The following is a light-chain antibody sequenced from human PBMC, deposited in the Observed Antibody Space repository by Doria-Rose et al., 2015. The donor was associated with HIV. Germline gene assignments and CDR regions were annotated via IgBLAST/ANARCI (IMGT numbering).Light chain of an antibody. CDR1: SRDVGGFGY. CDR3: NSYTTSSTHNYV. Sequence: RRQSITISCTGPSRDVGGFGYVSWYQQHPGKAPKLMIYDVSNRPSGVSNRFSGSKSGDTASLIISGLQAEDEADYYCNSYTTSSTHNYVFGTGTKVTVL. V-gene: IGLV2-14*03. CDR2: DVS. J-gene: IGLJ1*01.